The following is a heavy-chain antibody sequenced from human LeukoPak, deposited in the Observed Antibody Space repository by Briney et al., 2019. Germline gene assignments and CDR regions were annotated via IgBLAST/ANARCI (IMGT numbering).Heavy chain of an antibody. J-gene: IGHJ6*03. Sequence: GGSLRLSCAASGFTVSSNYMSWVRQAPGKGLEWVSVIYSGGSTYYADSVKGRFTISRDNSKNTLYLQMNSLRAEDTAVYYCARVPEGYYYYYMDVWGKGTTVTISS. CDR1: GFTVSSNY. V-gene: IGHV3-53*01. D-gene: IGHD1-14*01. CDR3: ARVPEGYYYYYMDV. CDR2: IYSGGST.